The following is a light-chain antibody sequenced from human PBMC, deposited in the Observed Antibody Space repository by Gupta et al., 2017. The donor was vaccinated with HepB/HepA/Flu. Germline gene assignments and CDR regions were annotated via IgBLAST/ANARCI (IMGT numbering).Light chain of an antibody. CDR3: QQSDSTPLT. Sequence: DIQMTQSPSSLSASVGDRVTITCRASQSISSYLNWYQQKPGKAPKLLIYAASSLQSGVPSRFSGSGSGTDFTLTVSSLQPEDFATYYCQQSDSTPLTFGHGTKVDIK. V-gene: IGKV1-39*01. CDR2: AAS. CDR1: QSISSY. J-gene: IGKJ3*01.